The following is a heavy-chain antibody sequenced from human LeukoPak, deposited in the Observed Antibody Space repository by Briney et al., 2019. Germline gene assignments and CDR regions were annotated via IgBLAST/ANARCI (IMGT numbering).Heavy chain of an antibody. Sequence: GGSLRLSCAASGFTFSSYDMPWVRQATGKGLEWVSAIGTAGDTYYPGSVKGRFTISRDNSKNTLHLQMNSLRAEDTAVYYCAKGQRWGQGTLVTVSS. J-gene: IGHJ4*02. D-gene: IGHD5-18*01. CDR3: AKGQR. V-gene: IGHV3-13*01. CDR2: IGTAGDT. CDR1: GFTFSSYD.